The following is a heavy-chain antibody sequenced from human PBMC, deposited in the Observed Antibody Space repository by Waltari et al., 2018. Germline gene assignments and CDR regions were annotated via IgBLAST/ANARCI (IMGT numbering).Heavy chain of an antibody. CDR3: ARGGGYYYGSGSYAID. CDR1: GGSISSYY. D-gene: IGHD3-10*01. Sequence: QVQLQESGPGLVKPSETLSLTCTVSGGSISSYYWSWIRQPPGKGLEWIGYIYYSGSSNYNPSPKGRGTISVDTSRYRFSLKLSSVTAADTAVYYCARGGGYYYGSGSYAIDWGQGTLVTVSS. CDR2: IYYSGSS. V-gene: IGHV4-59*01. J-gene: IGHJ4*02.